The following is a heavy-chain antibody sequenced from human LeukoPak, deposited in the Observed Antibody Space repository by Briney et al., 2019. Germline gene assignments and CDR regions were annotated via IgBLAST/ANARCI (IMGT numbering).Heavy chain of an antibody. CDR1: GYSFTSYW. CDR2: IYPGDSDT. CDR3: ARHPNTLFGVVPYSFDY. J-gene: IGHJ4*02. Sequence: GESLKISCKGSGYSFTSYWIGWVRQMPGKGLEWMGIIYPGDSDTRYSPSFQGQVTISADKSISTAYLQWSSLKVSDTAMYYCARHPNTLFGVVPYSFDYWGQGTLVTVSS. V-gene: IGHV5-51*01. D-gene: IGHD3-3*01.